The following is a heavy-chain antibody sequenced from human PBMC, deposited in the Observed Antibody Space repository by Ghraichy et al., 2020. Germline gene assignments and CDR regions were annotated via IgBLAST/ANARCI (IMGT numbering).Heavy chain of an antibody. J-gene: IGHJ4*02. CDR1: GGSISGYY. D-gene: IGHD1-20*01. CDR3: AGLRISGTEDY. V-gene: IGHV4-59*01. Sequence: SETLSLTCTVSGGSISGYYWSWIRQPPGKGLEWIGHIYYTGSTNYNPSLKSRVTMSVDASKKQFSLKVSSLTAADTAVYYCAGLRISGTEDYWGQGTLVTVSS. CDR2: IYYTGST.